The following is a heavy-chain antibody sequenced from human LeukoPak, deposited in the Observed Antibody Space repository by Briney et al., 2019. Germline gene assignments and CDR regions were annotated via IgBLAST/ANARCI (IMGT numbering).Heavy chain of an antibody. CDR2: FSASGGST. J-gene: IGHJ4*02. CDR3: AKGDSYTSSGYSLLVDY. CDR1: GFTVSSNY. V-gene: IGHV3-23*01. Sequence: PGGSLRLSCAASGFTVSSNYMSWVRQAPGKGLEWVSSFSASGGSTYYADSVKGRFTISRDNSNNTLYLQMNGLRAEDTALYYCAKGDSYTSSGYSLLVDYWGQGTLVTVSS. D-gene: IGHD3-22*01.